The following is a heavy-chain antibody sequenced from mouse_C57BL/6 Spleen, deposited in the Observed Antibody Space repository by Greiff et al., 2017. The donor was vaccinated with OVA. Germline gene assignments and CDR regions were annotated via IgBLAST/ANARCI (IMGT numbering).Heavy chain of an antibody. CDR1: GYTFTSYW. CDR2: IYPSDSET. V-gene: IGHV1-61*01. Sequence: QVQLQQPGAELVRPGSSVKLSCKASGYTFTSYWMDWVKQRPGQGLEWIGNIYPSDSETHYNQKFKDKATLTVDKSSSTAYMQLSSLTSEDSAVYYCAREDSSGHEGYFDYWGQGTTLTVSS. J-gene: IGHJ2*01. D-gene: IGHD3-2*02. CDR3: AREDSSGHEGYFDY.